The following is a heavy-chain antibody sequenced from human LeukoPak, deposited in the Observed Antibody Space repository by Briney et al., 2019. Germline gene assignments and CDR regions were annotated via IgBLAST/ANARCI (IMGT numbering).Heavy chain of an antibody. V-gene: IGHV4-39*01. CDR2: IYYSGST. J-gene: IGHJ4*02. CDR1: GGSISSSSYC. D-gene: IGHD1-1*01. Sequence: SETLSLTCTVSGGSISSSSYCWGWIRQPPGKGLEWIGSIYYSGSTFYTPSLKSRVTISVDTSKNQFSLKLSSVTAADTAVYYCARFREHLRRMRGHVEYYFDYWGQGTLVTVSS. CDR3: ARFREHLRRMRGHVEYYFDY.